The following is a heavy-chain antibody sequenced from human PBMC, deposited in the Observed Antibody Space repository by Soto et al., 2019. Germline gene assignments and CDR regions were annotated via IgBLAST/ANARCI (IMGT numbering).Heavy chain of an antibody. Sequence: QVQLVQSGAEVKKPGASVKVSCKASGYTFSSYGLSWVRQAPGQGLEWMAWISTHNGYTDYAQNLHGRVTMTTDTSTSTAYMELRGLRSDDTAVYYCAGVGYDSSVSYYAHYFEGWGQGTLVTVSS. CDR2: ISTHNGYT. CDR3: AGVGYDSSVSYYAHYFEG. D-gene: IGHD3-22*01. V-gene: IGHV1-18*01. CDR1: GYTFSSYG. J-gene: IGHJ1*01.